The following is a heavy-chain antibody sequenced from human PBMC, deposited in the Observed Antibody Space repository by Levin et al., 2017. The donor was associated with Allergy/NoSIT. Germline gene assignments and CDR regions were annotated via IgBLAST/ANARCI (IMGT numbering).Heavy chain of an antibody. CDR2: INSDGSST. CDR1: GFTFSSYW. CDR3: ARVGGSWPHYDYYMDG. D-gene: IGHD2-15*01. Sequence: LSLTCAASGFTFSSYWMHWVRQAPGKGLVWVSRINSDGSSTSYADSVKGRFTISRDNAKNTLYLQMNSLRAEDTAVYYCARVGGSWPHYDYYMDGWGKGTTVTVSS. V-gene: IGHV3-74*01. J-gene: IGHJ6*03.